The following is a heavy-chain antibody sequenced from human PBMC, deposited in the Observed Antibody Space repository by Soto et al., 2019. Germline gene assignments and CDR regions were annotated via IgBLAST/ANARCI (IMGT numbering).Heavy chain of an antibody. CDR1: GFTVSSNY. Sequence: EVQLVESGGGLIQPGGSLRLSCAASGFTVSSNYMSWVHQAPGKGLEWVSVIYSGGSTYYADSVKGRFTISRDNSKNTLYLQMNSLRAEDTAVYYCARISAGVLTYYYYYGMDVWGQGTTVTVSS. D-gene: IGHD2-15*01. V-gene: IGHV3-53*01. CDR3: ARISAGVLTYYYYYGMDV. CDR2: IYSGGST. J-gene: IGHJ6*02.